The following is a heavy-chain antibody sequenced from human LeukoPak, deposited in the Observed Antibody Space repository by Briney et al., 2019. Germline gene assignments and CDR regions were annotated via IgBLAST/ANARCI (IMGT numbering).Heavy chain of an antibody. CDR3: ARGSEIAATGTGYYFDY. V-gene: IGHV4-39*01. D-gene: IGHD6-13*01. J-gene: IGHJ4*02. Sequence: PSETLSLTCTVSGGSISSSSYYWGWIRQPPGKGLEWIGSICYSGSTYYNPSLKSRVTISVDTSKNQFSLKLSSVTAADTAVYYCARGSEIAATGTGYYFDYWGQETLVTVSS. CDR1: GGSISSSSYY. CDR2: ICYSGST.